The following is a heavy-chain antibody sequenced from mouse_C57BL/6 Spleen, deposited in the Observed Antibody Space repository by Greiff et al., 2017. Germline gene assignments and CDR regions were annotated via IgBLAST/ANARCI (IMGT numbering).Heavy chain of an antibody. CDR1: GFNIKDDY. J-gene: IGHJ3*01. Sequence: VQLKQSGAELVRPGASVKLSCTASGFNIKDDYMHWVKQRPEQGLEWIGWIDPENGDTEYASKFQGKATITADTSSNTAYLQLSSLTSEDTAVYYCTTDGSSYDWFAYWGQGTLVTVSA. D-gene: IGHD1-1*01. V-gene: IGHV14-4*01. CDR2: IDPENGDT. CDR3: TTDGSSYDWFAY.